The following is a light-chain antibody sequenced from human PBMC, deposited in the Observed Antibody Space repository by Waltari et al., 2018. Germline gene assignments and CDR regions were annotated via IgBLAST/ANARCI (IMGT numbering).Light chain of an antibody. J-gene: IGLJ2*01. CDR3: SSQSSNDVVL. CDR2: DVS. Sequence: QSALTQPASVSGSPGQSVTIFCAGTSNDVGGYNSVSWYQEHPGQAPRVIIYDVSARPSGVSERFSGCTSGNTASLTLSGLQAEDEADYYCSSQSSNDVVLFGGGTKLTVL. CDR1: SNDVGGYNS. V-gene: IGLV2-14*01.